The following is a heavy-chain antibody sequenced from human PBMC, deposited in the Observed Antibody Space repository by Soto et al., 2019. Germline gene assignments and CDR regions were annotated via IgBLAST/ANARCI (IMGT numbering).Heavy chain of an antibody. J-gene: IGHJ4*02. D-gene: IGHD1-1*01. V-gene: IGHV4-39*01. CDR1: GGSISSSSYY. CDR3: ARHEERYYFDY. Sequence: PSETLSLTCTVSGGSISSSSYYWGWIRQPPGKGLEWIGSIYCSGSTYYNPSLKSRVTISVDTSKNQFSLKLSSVTAADTAVYYCARHEERYYFDYWGQGTLVTVSS. CDR2: IYCSGST.